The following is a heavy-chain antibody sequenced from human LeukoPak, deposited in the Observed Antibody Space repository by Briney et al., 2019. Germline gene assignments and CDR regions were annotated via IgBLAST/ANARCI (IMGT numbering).Heavy chain of an antibody. CDR1: GGSISSYS. Sequence: SETLSLTCTVSGGSISSYSWSWIRQPPGKGLEWIGYIYYSGSTNYNPSLKSRVTISVDTSKNQFSLKLNSVTAADTAMYYCARGGNGDYASYWYFDIWGRGTLVTVSS. D-gene: IGHD4-17*01. J-gene: IGHJ2*01. V-gene: IGHV4-59*01. CDR2: IYYSGST. CDR3: ARGGNGDYASYWYFDI.